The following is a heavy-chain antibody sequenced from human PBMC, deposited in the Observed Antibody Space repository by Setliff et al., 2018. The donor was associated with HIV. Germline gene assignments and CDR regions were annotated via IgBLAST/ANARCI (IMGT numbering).Heavy chain of an antibody. Sequence: LRLSCAASGFTFRNYGMHWVRQAPGKGLEWVAFIRLDGSDKFYADSVKGRFTISRDNSKKTLYMQMNSLRAEDTAVYYCAKAQWLLSHWGFDPWGQGTLVTVSS. CDR1: GFTFRNYG. V-gene: IGHV3-30*02. D-gene: IGHD3-3*01. CDR3: AKAQWLLSHWGFDP. J-gene: IGHJ5*02. CDR2: IRLDGSDK.